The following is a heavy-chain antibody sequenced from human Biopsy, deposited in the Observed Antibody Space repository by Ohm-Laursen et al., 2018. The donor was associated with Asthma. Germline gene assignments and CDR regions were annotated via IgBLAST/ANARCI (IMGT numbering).Heavy chain of an antibody. CDR2: ISYDGTNT. J-gene: IGHJ4*02. D-gene: IGHD5-12*01. CDR3: ARDSPSGSDFDYYYFDY. CDR1: GFMFSDYV. V-gene: IGHV3-30-3*01. Sequence: SLRLSCAASGFMFSDYVFHWVRQAPGKGLEWVAIISYDGTNTYYAGSVKGRFTISRDNSKNTLYLQMNGLKAEDTAVYYCARDSPSGSDFDYYYFDYWGQGSLVTVSS.